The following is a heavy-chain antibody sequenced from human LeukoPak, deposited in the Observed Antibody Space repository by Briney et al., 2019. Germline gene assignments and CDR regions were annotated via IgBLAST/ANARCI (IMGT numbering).Heavy chain of an antibody. CDR3: TRDPHYYHGNPHDF. Sequence: GGSLRLSCAASGFTFSSYAMSWVRQAPGKGLERLSFIRSKDHGGTTEYAASVKGRFTISRDDSNSIAYLQMNSLIIEDTAVYFCTRDPHYYHGNPHDFWGQGTRVTVSS. CDR2: IRSKDHGGTT. CDR1: GFTFSSYA. D-gene: IGHD4-23*01. V-gene: IGHV3-49*04. J-gene: IGHJ4*02.